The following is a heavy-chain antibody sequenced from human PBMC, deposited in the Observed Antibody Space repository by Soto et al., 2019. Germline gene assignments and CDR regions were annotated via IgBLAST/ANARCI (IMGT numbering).Heavy chain of an antibody. CDR3: ARTSPQRFGASLGWFDP. V-gene: IGHV1-69*01. CDR1: GDSFNNYA. Sequence: QVQLVQSGAEVKKPGSSVKVSCKTSGDSFNNYAINWERQAPGQGLEGMGGIIPIFGAANSAQNFQGRVTITADESTSTAYMELSSLRSEDTAVYYCARTSPQRFGASLGWFDPWGQGTLVTVSS. CDR2: IIPIFGAA. D-gene: IGHD3-10*01. J-gene: IGHJ5*02.